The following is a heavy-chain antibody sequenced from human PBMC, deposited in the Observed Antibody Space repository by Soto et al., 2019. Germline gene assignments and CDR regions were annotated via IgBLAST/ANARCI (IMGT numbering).Heavy chain of an antibody. V-gene: IGHV4-30-4*01. CDR3: ARAMNLVSSYNWFDP. Sequence: QVQLQESGPGLVKPSQTLSLTCTVSGGSISSGVYYWSWIRQPPGKGLEWIGYIYHSGSTYYTPSLESRVTVSVDTSDNQCSLKVSSVSAADTAVYYCARAMNLVSSYNWFDPWGQGTLVTVSS. J-gene: IGHJ5*02. CDR1: GGSISSGVYY. CDR2: IYHSGST. D-gene: IGHD6-6*01.